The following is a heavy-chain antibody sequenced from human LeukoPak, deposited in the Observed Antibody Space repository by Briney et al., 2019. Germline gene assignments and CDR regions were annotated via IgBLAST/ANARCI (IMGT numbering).Heavy chain of an antibody. J-gene: IGHJ6*02. V-gene: IGHV4-34*01. CDR2: INHSGST. D-gene: IGHD2-15*01. Sequence: KPSETLSLTCAVYGGSFSVYYWSWIRQPPGEGLEWIGEINHSGSTNYNPSLKSRVTISVDTSKNQFALKLSSVTATDTAVYYCAIDGRGEPATVGYCSGGSCYSDYYYYGMDVWGQGTTVTVSS. CDR3: AIDGRGEPATVGYCSGGSCYSDYYYYGMDV. CDR1: GGSFSVYY.